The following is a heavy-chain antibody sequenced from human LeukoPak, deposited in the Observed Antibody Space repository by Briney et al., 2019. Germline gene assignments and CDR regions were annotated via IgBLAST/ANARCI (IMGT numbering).Heavy chain of an antibody. V-gene: IGHV3-74*01. Sequence: GGSLRLSCAASGFTFSSYWMDWARQGPGKGLVWVARIKGDGSSVIYADSVKGRFTVSRDNAENTLYLHMNSLRAEDTAMYHCTRVRGDYGGTSDFWGQGTLDTVSS. J-gene: IGHJ4*02. CDR3: TRVRGDYGGTSDF. D-gene: IGHD4-23*01. CDR2: IKGDGSSV. CDR1: GFTFSSYW.